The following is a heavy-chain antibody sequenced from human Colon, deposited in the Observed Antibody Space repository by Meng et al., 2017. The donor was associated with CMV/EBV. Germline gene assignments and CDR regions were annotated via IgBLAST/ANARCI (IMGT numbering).Heavy chain of an antibody. CDR3: ARLKRAVGNYFDY. CDR2: INPNGGST. D-gene: IGHD3-10*01. Sequence: ASVKVSCKTSGYTFTSNYIHWVRQAPGQGLEWMGIINPNGGSTSYAQKFQGRVTMTRDTSTNTVYMELSSLRSEDTAVYYCARLKRAVGNYFDYWGQGTLVTVSS. CDR1: GYTFTSNY. V-gene: IGHV1-46*01. J-gene: IGHJ4*02.